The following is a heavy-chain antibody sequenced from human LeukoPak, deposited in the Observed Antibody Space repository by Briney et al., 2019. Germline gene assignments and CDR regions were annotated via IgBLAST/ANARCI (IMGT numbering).Heavy chain of an antibody. CDR3: ARDRREQGTYYYDSSGYYTPHAFDI. V-gene: IGHV1-69*13. J-gene: IGHJ3*02. CDR1: GGTFSSYA. D-gene: IGHD3-22*01. Sequence: ASVKVSCKASGGTFSSYAISWVRQAPGQGLEWMGGIIPIFGTANYAQKFQGRVTITADESTSTAYMELRSLRSDDTAVYYCARDRREQGTYYYDSSGYYTPHAFDIWGQGTMVTVSS. CDR2: IIPIFGTA.